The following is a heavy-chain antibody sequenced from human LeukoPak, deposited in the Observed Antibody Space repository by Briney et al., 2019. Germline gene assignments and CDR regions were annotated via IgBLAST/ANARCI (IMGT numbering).Heavy chain of an antibody. CDR1: GYTFTSYY. D-gene: IGHD6-19*01. CDR3: AREFDGSVAGDY. J-gene: IGHJ4*02. CDR2: INPSGGST. Sequence: GASVKVSCKASGYTFTSYYMHWVRQAPGQGLEWMGIINPSGGSTSYAQKFQGRVTMTRDTSISTAYMELSRLRSDDTAVYYCAREFDGSVAGDYWGQGTLVTVSS. V-gene: IGHV1-46*01.